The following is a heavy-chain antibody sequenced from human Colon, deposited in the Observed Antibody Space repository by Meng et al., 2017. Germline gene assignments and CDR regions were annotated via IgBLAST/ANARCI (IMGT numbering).Heavy chain of an antibody. CDR2: IHYSGSR. CDR3: ARFYGSGTFEVHDY. D-gene: IGHD3-10*01. Sequence: QVQLQGSGPGLARPSETLSLTCNVSGGSVSSASYYWSWIRQPPGKGLEWIGLIHYSGSRNYNPSLKSRVTMSVDTSKNQVSLRLTSVTAADTAVYYCARFYGSGTFEVHDYWGQGTLVTVSS. J-gene: IGHJ4*02. CDR1: GGSVSSASYY. V-gene: IGHV4-61*01.